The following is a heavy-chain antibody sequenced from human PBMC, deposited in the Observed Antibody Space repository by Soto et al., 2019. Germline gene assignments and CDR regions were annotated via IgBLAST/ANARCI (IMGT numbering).Heavy chain of an antibody. J-gene: IGHJ6*03. CDR1: GFTFSSYA. CDR2: ISSNGGST. CDR3: ARDRMVRGVIHYYYYMDV. D-gene: IGHD3-10*01. V-gene: IGHV3-64*01. Sequence: GGSLRLSCAASGFTFSSYAMHWVRQAPGKGLEYVSAISSNGGSTYYANSVKGRFTISRDNSKNTLYLQMGSLRAEDMAVYYCARDRMVRGVIHYYYYMDVWGKGTTVTVSS.